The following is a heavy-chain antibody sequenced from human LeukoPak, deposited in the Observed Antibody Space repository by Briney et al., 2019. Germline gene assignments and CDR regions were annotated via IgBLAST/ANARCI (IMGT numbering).Heavy chain of an antibody. J-gene: IGHJ3*02. Sequence: GESLKISCKGSGYSFTSYWIGWVRQMPGKGLEWMGIIYPGDSDTRYSPSFQGQVTISADKSISTAYLQRSSLKASDTAMYYCARQRCSSTSCYFDAFDIWGQGTMVTVSS. CDR2: IYPGDSDT. CDR1: GYSFTSYW. V-gene: IGHV5-51*01. D-gene: IGHD2-2*01. CDR3: ARQRCSSTSCYFDAFDI.